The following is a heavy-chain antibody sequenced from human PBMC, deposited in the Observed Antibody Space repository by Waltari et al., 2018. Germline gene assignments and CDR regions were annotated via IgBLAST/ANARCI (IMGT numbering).Heavy chain of an antibody. CDR3: VHSFLGRFDAPETYYFEY. CDR2: THWSGDK. CDR1: GLSLSATGVG. J-gene: IGHJ4*02. D-gene: IGHD3-16*01. Sequence: QITLKESGPTLVKPTQTLTLTCTFSGLSLSATGVGVGWIRQPPGKALEWLALTHWSGDKYYSPSLRNRLTITRDTSNKQVVLTVTNMDPVDTATYYCVHSFLGRFDAPETYYFEYWGQGSLVTVSS. V-gene: IGHV2-5*01.